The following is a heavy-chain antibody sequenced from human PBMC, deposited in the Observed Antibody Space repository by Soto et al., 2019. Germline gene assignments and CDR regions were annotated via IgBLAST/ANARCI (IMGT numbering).Heavy chain of an antibody. D-gene: IGHD5-12*01. CDR1: GFSLNTSGVG. CDR2: IYWDNDK. CDR3: AHTDVNSVPTSYDY. Sequence: QINLKESGPTLVKPTQTLTLTCSLSGFSLNTSGVGVGWIRQPPGKALEWLALIYWDNDKRYSPFLRNRLTITKDTSKNQVVLTMTNMGPLDTGTYFCAHTDVNSVPTSYDYWGQGTLVTVSS. V-gene: IGHV2-5*02. J-gene: IGHJ4*02.